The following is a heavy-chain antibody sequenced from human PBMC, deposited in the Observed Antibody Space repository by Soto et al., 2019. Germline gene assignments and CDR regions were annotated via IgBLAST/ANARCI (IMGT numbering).Heavy chain of an antibody. V-gene: IGHV4-34*01. J-gene: IGHJ4*02. CDR1: GGSISNGGYY. CDR2: INHTGST. CDR3: ASWSSSTSCLDY. Sequence: SETLSLTCTVSGGSISNGGYYWSWIRQHPGKGLEWIGEINHTGSTNYNPSLKSRVTISVDTSKNQFSLKLSSVTAADTAVYYCASWSSSTSCLDYWGQGTLVTVSS. D-gene: IGHD2-2*01.